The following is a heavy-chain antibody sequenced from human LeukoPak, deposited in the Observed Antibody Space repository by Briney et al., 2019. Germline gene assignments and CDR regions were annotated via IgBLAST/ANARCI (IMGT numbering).Heavy chain of an antibody. Sequence: SETLSLTCTVSGGSISSSSYYWGWIRQPPGKGLEWIGSIYYSGSTYYNPSLKSRVTISVDTSKSQFSLNLSSVTAADTAVYYCARDLHGGNYYLDYWGQGTLVTVSS. CDR3: ARDLHGGNYYLDY. V-gene: IGHV4-39*07. D-gene: IGHD4-23*01. CDR2: IYYSGST. CDR1: GGSISSSSYY. J-gene: IGHJ4*02.